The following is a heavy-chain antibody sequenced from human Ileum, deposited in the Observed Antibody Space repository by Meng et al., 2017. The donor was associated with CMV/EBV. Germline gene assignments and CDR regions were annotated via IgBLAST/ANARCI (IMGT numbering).Heavy chain of an antibody. J-gene: IGHJ4*02. V-gene: IGHV3-23*01. Sequence: GGSLRLSCVASGSTFSLYPMAWVRQAPGKGLEWVARISHDGSATYYADSMKGRMTISRDNSINTVYLQMDGLRADDTAVYFYAKVLITTSWLPQPFDAWGQGTLVTVSS. CDR1: GSTFSLYP. CDR3: AKVLITTSWLPQPFDA. D-gene: IGHD1-14*01. CDR2: ISHDGSAT.